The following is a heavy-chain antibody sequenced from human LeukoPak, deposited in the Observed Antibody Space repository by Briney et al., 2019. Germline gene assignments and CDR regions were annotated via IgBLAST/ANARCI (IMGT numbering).Heavy chain of an antibody. J-gene: IGHJ6*03. Sequence: PGGSLRLSCAASGFTFSSYGMHWVRQAPGKGLERVAFIRYDGSNKYYADSVKGRFTISRDNSKNTLYLQMNSLRAEDTAVYYCAKDDAAAAGSPYYYYYYMDVWGKGTTVTVSS. D-gene: IGHD6-13*01. CDR2: IRYDGSNK. V-gene: IGHV3-30*02. CDR3: AKDDAAAAGSPYYYYYYMDV. CDR1: GFTFSSYG.